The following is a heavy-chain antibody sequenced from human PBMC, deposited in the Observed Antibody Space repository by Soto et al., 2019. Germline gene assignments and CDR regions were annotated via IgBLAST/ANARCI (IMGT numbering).Heavy chain of an antibody. Sequence: GGSLRLSCAASGFTFSSYAMSWVRQAPGKGLEWVSAISGSGGSTYYPDSVKGRFTISRDNSKNTLYRQMNSLRAEATAVSDCVSHPSLLYCSGGSCYPTYDAFDIWGQGTMVTVSS. V-gene: IGHV3-23*01. D-gene: IGHD2-15*01. CDR3: VSHPSLLYCSGGSCYPTYDAFDI. CDR1: GFTFSSYA. J-gene: IGHJ3*02. CDR2: ISGSGGST.